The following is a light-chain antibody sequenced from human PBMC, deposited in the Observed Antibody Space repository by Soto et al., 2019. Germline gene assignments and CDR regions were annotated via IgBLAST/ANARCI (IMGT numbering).Light chain of an antibody. V-gene: IGKV3-15*01. J-gene: IGKJ1*01. CDR2: GAS. CDR3: QQYNSPPRT. CDR1: QSVSSN. Sequence: EIVMTQSPATLSVSPGERATLSCRASQSVSSNLAWYQQKPGQAPRLLIYGASTRATGIPARFSGSGSGTEFTLTISSLQSEDFAVYYCQQYNSPPRTFGQGTKVEIK.